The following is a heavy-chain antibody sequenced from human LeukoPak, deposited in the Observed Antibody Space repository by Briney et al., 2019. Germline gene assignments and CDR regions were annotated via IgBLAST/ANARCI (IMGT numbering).Heavy chain of an antibody. V-gene: IGHV1-2*02. J-gene: IGHJ6*02. CDR2: INPNSGGT. CDR1: GYTFTGYY. D-gene: IGHD5-12*01. CDR3: ARRGRIVTTHYYYGMDV. Sequence: ASVKVSCKASGYTFTGYYMHWVRRAPGQGLEWMGWINPNSGGTNYAQKFQGRVTMTRDTSISTAYMELSRLRSDDTAVYYCARRGRIVTTHYYYGMDVWGQGTTVTVSS.